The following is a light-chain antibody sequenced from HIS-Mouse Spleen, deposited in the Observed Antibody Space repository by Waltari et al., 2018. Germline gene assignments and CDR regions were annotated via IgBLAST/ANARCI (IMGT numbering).Light chain of an antibody. CDR1: SGHSSYA. V-gene: IGLV4-69*01. CDR2: LNSDGSH. J-gene: IGLJ1*01. CDR3: QTWGTGIHV. Sequence: QLVLTQSPSASASLGASVKLTCTLSSGHSSYAIACPPQQPEKGPGYLMKLNSDGSHSKGDGIPDRFSGSSSGAERYLTISSLQSEDEADYYCQTWGTGIHVFGTGTKVTVL.